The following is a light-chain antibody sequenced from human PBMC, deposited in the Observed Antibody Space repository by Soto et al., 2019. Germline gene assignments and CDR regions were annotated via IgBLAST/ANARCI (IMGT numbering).Light chain of an antibody. J-gene: IGLJ2*01. CDR3: SSYAASYTVV. CDR2: DVN. CDR1: SSDVGGYNY. V-gene: IGLV2-11*01. Sequence: QSALTQPRSVSGSPGQSVTISCTGTSSDVGGYNYVSWYQQHPGKAPKLMIYDVNKRPSGVPDRFSGSKSGNTASLTISGLQDEDEADYYCSSYAASYTVVFGGGTKLTVL.